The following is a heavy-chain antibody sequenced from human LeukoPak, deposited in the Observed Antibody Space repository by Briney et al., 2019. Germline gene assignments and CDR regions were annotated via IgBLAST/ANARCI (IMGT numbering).Heavy chain of an antibody. CDR3: ARAPTEYYDFWSGYPPGMDV. J-gene: IGHJ6*04. D-gene: IGHD3-3*01. V-gene: IGHV3-53*01. CDR1: GFTVSSNY. Sequence: GGSLRLSCAASGFTVSSNYMSWVRQAPGKGLEWVSVIYSGGSTYYADSVKGRFTISRDNSKNTLYLQMNSLGAEDTAVYYCARAPTEYYDFWSGYPPGMDVWGKGTTVTVSS. CDR2: IYSGGST.